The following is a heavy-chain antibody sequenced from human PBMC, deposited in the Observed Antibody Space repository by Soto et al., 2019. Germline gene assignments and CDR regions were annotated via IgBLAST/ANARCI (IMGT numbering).Heavy chain of an antibody. J-gene: IGHJ4*02. CDR1: GFTFTRYS. Sequence: GGSLRLSCADSGFTFTRYSMNWVRQAPGKGLEWVSSISSTTNYIYYGDSMKGRFTISRDNAKNSLYLEMNSLRAEDTAVYYCARESEDLTSNFDYWGQGTLVTVSS. CDR3: ARESEDLTSNFDY. CDR2: ISSTTNYI. V-gene: IGHV3-21*06.